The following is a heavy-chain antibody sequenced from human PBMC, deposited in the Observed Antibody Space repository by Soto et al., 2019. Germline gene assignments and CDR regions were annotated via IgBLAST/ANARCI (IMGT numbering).Heavy chain of an antibody. J-gene: IGHJ4*02. CDR1: GFTFTRYS. Sequence: GGSLRLSCADSGFTFTRYSMNWVRQAPGKGLEWVSSISSTTNYIYYGDSMKGRFTISRDNAKNSLYLEMNSLRAEDTAVYYCARESEDLTSNFDYWGQGTLVTVSS. CDR3: ARESEDLTSNFDY. CDR2: ISSTTNYI. V-gene: IGHV3-21*06.